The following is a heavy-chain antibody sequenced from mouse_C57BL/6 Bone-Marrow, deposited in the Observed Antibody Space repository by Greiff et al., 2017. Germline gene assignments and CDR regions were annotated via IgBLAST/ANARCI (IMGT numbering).Heavy chain of an antibody. V-gene: IGHV5-15*04. D-gene: IGHD2-1*01. Sequence: EVKLVESGGGLVQPGGSLKLSCAASGFTFSDYGMAWVRQAPRKGPEWVAFISNLAYSIYYADTVTGRFPISRENAKNTLYLEMSSLRSEDTAMYYCASIYYGNYYYAMDYWGQGTSVTVSS. CDR1: GFTFSDYG. CDR3: ASIYYGNYYYAMDY. J-gene: IGHJ4*01. CDR2: ISNLAYSI.